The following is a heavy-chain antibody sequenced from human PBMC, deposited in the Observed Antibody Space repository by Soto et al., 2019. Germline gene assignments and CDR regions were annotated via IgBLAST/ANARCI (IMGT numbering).Heavy chain of an antibody. D-gene: IGHD3-10*01. CDR2: IYYTGST. J-gene: IGHJ6*02. Sequence: SENLSLTCAVSGDAITSYFWSWIRQPPEKGLEWLGYIYYTGSTIYNPSLIRRVTISLDTSKNQFSLKLSSVTAADTAVYYCARHAFGSGFYYGMNVWGQGTTVTVSS. CDR3: ARHAFGSGFYYGMNV. V-gene: IGHV4-59*08. CDR1: GDAITSYF.